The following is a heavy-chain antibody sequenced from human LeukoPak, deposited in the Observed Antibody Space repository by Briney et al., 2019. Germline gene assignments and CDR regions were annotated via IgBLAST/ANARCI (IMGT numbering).Heavy chain of an antibody. D-gene: IGHD2-15*01. Sequence: GGSLRLSCAASGFTFSSYAMSWVRQAPGKGLEWVSAISGSGGSTYYADSVKGRFTIFRDNSKNTLYLQMNSLRAEDTAVYYCAKDPVDIVVVVAANPDDYWGQGTLVTVSS. V-gene: IGHV3-23*01. CDR3: AKDPVDIVVVVAANPDDY. CDR2: ISGSGGST. CDR1: GFTFSSYA. J-gene: IGHJ4*02.